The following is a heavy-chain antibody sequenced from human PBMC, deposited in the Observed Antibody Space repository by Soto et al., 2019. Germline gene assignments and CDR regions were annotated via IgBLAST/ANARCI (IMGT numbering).Heavy chain of an antibody. D-gene: IGHD1-20*01. V-gene: IGHV3-30-3*01. CDR1: EFTFNNYA. CDR2: ISYDGSNR. Sequence: QVQLVESGGGVVQPGKSLRLSCAASEFTFNNYAMHWVRQAPGKGLEWVAVISYDGSNRYYADSVKGRFTISRDNSKNTLYLQMNSLRAEDTAVYYCARGGLRNRNDGDFDYWCQGTLVTVS. CDR3: ARGGLRNRNDGDFDY. J-gene: IGHJ4*02.